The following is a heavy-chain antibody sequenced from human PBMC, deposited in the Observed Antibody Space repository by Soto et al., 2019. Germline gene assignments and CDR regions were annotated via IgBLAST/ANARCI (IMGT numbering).Heavy chain of an antibody. CDR2: IYYSGST. D-gene: IGHD3-9*01. CDR1: GGSISYYY. Sequence: SETLSLTCTVSGGSISYYYWSWIRQPPGKGLEWIGYIYYSGSTNYNPSLKSRVTISVDTSKNQFSLKLSSVTAADTAVYYCGRSRDGNNSGYYWGQGTLVTVSS. CDR3: GRSRDGNNSGYY. J-gene: IGHJ4*02. V-gene: IGHV4-59*01.